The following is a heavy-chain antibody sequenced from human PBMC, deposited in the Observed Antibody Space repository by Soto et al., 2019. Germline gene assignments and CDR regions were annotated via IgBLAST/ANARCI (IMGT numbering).Heavy chain of an antibody. V-gene: IGHV3-30-3*01. CDR1: GFTFGSYV. Sequence: GGPRSLSWAPSGFTFGSYVSHWSRQAQAKGLKWVAVISYDGSNKYYADSVKGRFTISRDNSKNTLYLQMNSLRAEDTAVYYCAFLREPYDSSGYLDNWFDPWGQETLVTVSS. D-gene: IGHD3-22*01. CDR2: ISYDGSNK. J-gene: IGHJ5*02. CDR3: AFLREPYDSSGYLDNWFDP.